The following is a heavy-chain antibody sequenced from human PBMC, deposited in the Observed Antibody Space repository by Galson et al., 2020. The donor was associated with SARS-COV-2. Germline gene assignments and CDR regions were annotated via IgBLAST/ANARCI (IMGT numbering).Heavy chain of an antibody. CDR1: GFTFSSYA. CDR2: ITETGGTA. Sequence: GESLKISCAASGFTFSSYAMSWVRQAPGKGLEWVSAITETGGTASYADSVKGRFTMSRDNSKNTLYLQMNSLRAEDTAAYYCARRATVTTKYYFDYWGQGSLGTVSS. CDR3: ARRATVTTKYYFDY. D-gene: IGHD4-17*01. J-gene: IGHJ4*02. V-gene: IGHV3-23*01.